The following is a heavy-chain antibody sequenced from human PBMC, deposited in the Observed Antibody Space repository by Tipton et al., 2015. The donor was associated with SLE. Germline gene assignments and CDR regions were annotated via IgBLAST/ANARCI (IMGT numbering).Heavy chain of an antibody. D-gene: IGHD3-10*01. CDR1: GYSFTSYW. V-gene: IGHV5-10-1*01. CDR3: ARQGWFGELFHWYFDL. CDR2: IDPSDSYT. J-gene: IGHJ2*01. Sequence: QLVQSGAEVKRPGESLRISCKGSGYSFTSYWISWVRQMPGKGLEWMGRIDPSDSYTNYSPSFQGHVTISADKSISTAYLQWSSLKASDTAMYYCARQGWFGELFHWYFDLWGRGTLVTVSS.